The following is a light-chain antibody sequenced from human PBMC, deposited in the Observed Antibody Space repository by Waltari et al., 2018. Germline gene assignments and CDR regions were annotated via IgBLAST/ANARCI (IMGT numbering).Light chain of an antibody. Sequence: IVMTQSPLSLSVTPGQPASISCKSSQSLLHSDGETYLYWYLQKPGHPPQLLIHEVSNRFSGVPDRFSGSGSGTYFTLRISRVETEDVGVYYCMQSMQVPLTFGQGTRLDLK. CDR3: MQSMQVPLT. J-gene: IGKJ5*01. CDR1: QSLLHSDGETY. CDR2: EVS. V-gene: IGKV2D-29*01.